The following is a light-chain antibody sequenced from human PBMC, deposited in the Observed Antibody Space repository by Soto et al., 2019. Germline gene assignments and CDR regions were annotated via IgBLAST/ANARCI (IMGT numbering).Light chain of an antibody. CDR1: NIGSKS. V-gene: IGLV3-21*04. J-gene: IGLJ2*01. Sequence: SSELTQPPSVSVAPGKTARITCGGSNIGSKSVHGYQQKPGQAPVLVIYYDSDRPSRIPERFSGSNSGNTATLTISRVEAGDEADYSCQVWDSSSDHSYVIFGGGTKLTVL. CDR2: YDS. CDR3: QVWDSSSDHSYVI.